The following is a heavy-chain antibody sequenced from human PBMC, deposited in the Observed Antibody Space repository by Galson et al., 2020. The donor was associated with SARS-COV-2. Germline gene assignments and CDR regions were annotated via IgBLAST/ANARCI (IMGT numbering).Heavy chain of an antibody. D-gene: IGHD3-22*01. CDR2: IYWTDDK. Sequence: SGPTLVKPTHTLTLTCTFSGFSLSTSGVGVGWIRQPPGKALEWLALIYWTDDKRYSPSLESRLTITKDTAKNQVVLIMTNMDPVDTATYYCVHRYYDSSGDRFDYWGQGTLVTVSS. CDR1: GFSLSTSGVG. V-gene: IGHV2-5*01. J-gene: IGHJ4*02. CDR3: VHRYYDSSGDRFDY.